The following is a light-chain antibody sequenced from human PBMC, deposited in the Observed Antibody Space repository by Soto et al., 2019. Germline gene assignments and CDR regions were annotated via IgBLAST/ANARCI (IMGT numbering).Light chain of an antibody. CDR3: SSYTSSCTSYV. CDR1: SSDVGGYNY. V-gene: IGLV2-14*01. Sequence: QSVLTQPASVSGSPGQSITISCTGTSSDVGGYNYVSWYQQHPGKAPKLMIYEVSNRPSGVSNRFSGSKSGNTASLTISGLQAEDEADYYCSSYTSSCTSYVFGTGTKVTVL. CDR2: EVS. J-gene: IGLJ1*01.